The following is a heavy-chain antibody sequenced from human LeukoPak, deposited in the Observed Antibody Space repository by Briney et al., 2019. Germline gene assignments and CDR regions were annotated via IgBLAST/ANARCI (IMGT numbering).Heavy chain of an antibody. Sequence: SETLSLTCAVSGYSISSGYYWGWIRQPPGKGLEWIGSIYHSGSTYYNPSLKSRVTISVDTSKNQFSLKLSSVTAADTAVYYCARQGCSTTSCPFDIWGQGTMVTVSS. D-gene: IGHD2-2*01. J-gene: IGHJ3*02. CDR2: IYHSGST. V-gene: IGHV4-38-2*01. CDR1: GYSISSGYY. CDR3: ARQGCSTTSCPFDI.